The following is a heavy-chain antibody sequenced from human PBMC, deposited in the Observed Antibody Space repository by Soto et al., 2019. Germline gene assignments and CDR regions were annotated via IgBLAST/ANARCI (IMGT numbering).Heavy chain of an antibody. J-gene: IGHJ6*02. Sequence: PVKVSCKAAGFTFTSSAAQWVRQPHGQRLEWIGWIVVGSGNTNYAQNFRERVSVTRDMSTSTAYMELSSLRSEDTAVYYCAAGGGPSVYYGMDVWGQGTTVTVSS. CDR1: GFTFTSSA. V-gene: IGHV1-58*01. CDR2: IVVGSGNT. D-gene: IGHD2-15*01. CDR3: AAGGGPSVYYGMDV.